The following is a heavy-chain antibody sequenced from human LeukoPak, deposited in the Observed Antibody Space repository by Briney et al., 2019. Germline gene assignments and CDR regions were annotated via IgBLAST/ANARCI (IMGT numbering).Heavy chain of an antibody. D-gene: IGHD6-25*01. Sequence: SETLSLTCTVSGGSISSYYWSWIRQPPGKGLEWIGYIYYSGSTNYNPSLKSRVTISVDTSKNQFSLKLSSVTAADTAVYYCARGAATLFDYWGQGTLVTVSS. CDR3: ARGAATLFDY. CDR1: GGSISSYY. CDR2: IYYSGST. J-gene: IGHJ4*02. V-gene: IGHV4-59*12.